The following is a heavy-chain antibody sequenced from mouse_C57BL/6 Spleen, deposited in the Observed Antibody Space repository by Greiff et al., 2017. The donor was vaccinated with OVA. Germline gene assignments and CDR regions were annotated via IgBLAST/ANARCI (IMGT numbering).Heavy chain of an antibody. CDR1: GFNIKDYY. Sequence: VHVKQSGAELVKPGASVKLSCTASGFNIKDYYMHWVKQRTEQGLEWIGRIDPEDGETKYAPKFQGKATITADTSSNTAYLQLSSLTSEDTAVYYCASYYGNPYYAMDYWGQGTSVTVSS. CDR2: IDPEDGET. V-gene: IGHV14-2*01. J-gene: IGHJ4*01. D-gene: IGHD2-1*01. CDR3: ASYYGNPYYAMDY.